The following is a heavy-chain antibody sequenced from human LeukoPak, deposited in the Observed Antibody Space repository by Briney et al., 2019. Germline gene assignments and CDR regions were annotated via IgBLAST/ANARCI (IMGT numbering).Heavy chain of an antibody. CDR2: IWYDGHNN. CDR1: GFTFSSYS. Sequence: GGSLGLSCAASGFTFSSYSMNWVRQAPGKGLQWLAIIWYDGHNNYYADSVKGRFTISRDNSKNTLFLEMNDLKAEDTAVYYCAREWGLIAVAGGPGYWGQGTLVTVSS. J-gene: IGHJ4*02. D-gene: IGHD2-21*01. CDR3: AREWGLIAVAGGPGY. V-gene: IGHV3-33*08.